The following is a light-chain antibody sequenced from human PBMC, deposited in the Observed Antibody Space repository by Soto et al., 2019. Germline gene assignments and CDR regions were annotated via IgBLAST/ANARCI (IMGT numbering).Light chain of an antibody. Sequence: EIVLSQSPATLSLSPGEGATLSCGASESVYSSYVAWYQQKPGLAPRLLIYDASNRATGIPDRFSGSGSGTDYILTNNRLEPEDFAVYYCEQYGNAPITFGQGTRLEIK. CDR3: EQYGNAPIT. V-gene: IGKV3D-20*01. CDR1: ESVYSSY. CDR2: DAS. J-gene: IGKJ5*01.